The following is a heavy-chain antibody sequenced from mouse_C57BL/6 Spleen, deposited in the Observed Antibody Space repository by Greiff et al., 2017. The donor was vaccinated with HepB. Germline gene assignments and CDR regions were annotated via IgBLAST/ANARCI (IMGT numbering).Heavy chain of an antibody. V-gene: IGHV1-18*01. Sequence: VQLKQSGPELVKPGASVKIPCKASGYTFTDYNMDWVKQSHGKSLEWIGDINPNNGGTIYNQKFKGKATLTVDKSSSTAYMELRSLTSEDTAVYYCARYYYGSSWEFAYWGQGTLVTVSA. CDR1: GYTFTDYN. D-gene: IGHD1-1*01. CDR2: INPNNGGT. CDR3: ARYYYGSSWEFAY. J-gene: IGHJ3*01.